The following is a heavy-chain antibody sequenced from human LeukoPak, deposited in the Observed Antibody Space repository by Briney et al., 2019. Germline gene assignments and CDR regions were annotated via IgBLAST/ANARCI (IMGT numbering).Heavy chain of an antibody. Sequence: GGSLRLSCAASGFTFSSYAMNWVRQVPGKGLEWVSDISGTGGRTYYADSVRGRFTISRDNSKNTVDLLMNSLRAEDTAIYYCARDVPYYYDSSGYYSPFDCWGQGTLVTVSS. CDR3: ARDVPYYYDSSGYYSPFDC. V-gene: IGHV3-23*01. D-gene: IGHD3-22*01. CDR1: GFTFSSYA. J-gene: IGHJ4*02. CDR2: ISGTGGRT.